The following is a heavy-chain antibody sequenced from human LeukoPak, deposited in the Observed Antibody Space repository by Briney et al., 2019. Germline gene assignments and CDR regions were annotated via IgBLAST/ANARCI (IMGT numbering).Heavy chain of an antibody. CDR1: VYIFTGYY. J-gene: IGHJ4*02. V-gene: IGHV1-2*02. CDR2: INPNSGGT. Sequence: ASVKVSCKASVYIFTGYYMHCLREAPGQGLEWMGWINPNSGGTNYAQNFQGRVTMTRDTSISTAYMELSRLRSDDTAVYYCSRDLLWLFDYWGQGTLVTVSS. CDR3: SRDLLWLFDY. D-gene: IGHD2-21*01.